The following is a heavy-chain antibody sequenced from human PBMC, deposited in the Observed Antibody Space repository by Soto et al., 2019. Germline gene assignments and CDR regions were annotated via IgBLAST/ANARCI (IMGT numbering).Heavy chain of an antibody. CDR3: VKQAHGLDGVAFDY. V-gene: IGHV3-64D*06. Sequence: GGSLRLSCSASGFIFSESTIYWVRQVPGKGLEAISAVSTSGRSTYYADSVKDRFTISRDNSKNTLFLQMGGLRPEDTAIYYCVKQAHGLDGVAFDYWGQGTQVTVSS. CDR1: GFIFSEST. CDR2: VSTSGRST. D-gene: IGHD2-15*01. J-gene: IGHJ4*02.